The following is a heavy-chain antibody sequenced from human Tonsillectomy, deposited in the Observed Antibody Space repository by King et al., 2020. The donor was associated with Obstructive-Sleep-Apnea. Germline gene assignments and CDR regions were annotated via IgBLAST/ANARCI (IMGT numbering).Heavy chain of an antibody. CDR3: ARATMEGSSGYFDY. J-gene: IGHJ4*02. V-gene: IGHV1-46*01. D-gene: IGHD1-26*01. CDR1: GYTFTSYY. Sequence: QLVQSGAEVKKPGASVKVSCKASGYTFTSYYMHWVRQAPGQGLDWMGIINPTGGSTSYAQKFQGRVTMTMDTSTSTVYMELSSLRSEDTAGYYCARATMEGSSGYFDYWGQGTLVTVSS. CDR2: INPTGGST.